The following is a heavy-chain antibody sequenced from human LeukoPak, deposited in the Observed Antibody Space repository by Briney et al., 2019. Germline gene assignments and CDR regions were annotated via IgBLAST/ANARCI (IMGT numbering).Heavy chain of an antibody. J-gene: IGHJ4*02. V-gene: IGHV3-11*05. D-gene: IGHD6-13*01. Sequence: PGGSLRLSCAASGFTSSDYYMSWIRQAPGKGLEWVSYISSSSSYTNYADSVKGRFTISRDNAKNSLYLQMNSLRAEDTAVYYCARGGSSWYYFDYWGQGTLVTVSS. CDR3: ARGGSSWYYFDY. CDR2: ISSSSSYT. CDR1: GFTSSDYY.